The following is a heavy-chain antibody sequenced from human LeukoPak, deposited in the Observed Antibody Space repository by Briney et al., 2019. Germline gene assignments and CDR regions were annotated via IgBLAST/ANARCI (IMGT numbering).Heavy chain of an antibody. J-gene: IGHJ4*02. CDR1: GDSVSSNSAA. CDR3: ARDSGGSYSGHFDY. V-gene: IGHV6-1*01. D-gene: IGHD1-26*01. CDR2: TYYRFKWYN. Sequence: SQTLSLTCAISGDSVSSNSAAWNWIRQSPSRGLEWLGRTYYRFKWYNDYAVSVKSRITINPDTSKNQFFLQLNSVTPEDTAVYYCARDSGGSYSGHFDYWGQGTLVTVSS.